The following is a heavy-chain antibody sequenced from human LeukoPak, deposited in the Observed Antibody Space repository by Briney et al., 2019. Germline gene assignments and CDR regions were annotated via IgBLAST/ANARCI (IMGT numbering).Heavy chain of an antibody. J-gene: IGHJ6*02. CDR2: IKEDGSKK. Sequence: GXSLRLSCAASGFSFSSFWMGWVRQVSGKGLEWVANIKEDGSKKQYVESLKGRFPIARDNAKNSLYLQMNSLRVEDTGVYYCARAIGGYNVMDVWGQGTTVTVSS. CDR3: ARAIGGYNVMDV. CDR1: GFSFSSFW. V-gene: IGHV3-7*04. D-gene: IGHD2-15*01.